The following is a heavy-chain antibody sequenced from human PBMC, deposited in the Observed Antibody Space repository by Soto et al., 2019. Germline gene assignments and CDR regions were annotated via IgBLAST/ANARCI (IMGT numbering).Heavy chain of an antibody. D-gene: IGHD2-15*01. CDR3: ARAYCSGDTWSPYEWFAP. CDR2: IHYSGST. J-gene: IGHJ5*02. Sequence: ASETLSLTCIVSDGSISSYYWSWIRQPPGKGLEWIGYIHYSGSTNYSPSLKSRVTISVDTSKNQFSLKLSSVTAADTAVYYCARAYCSGDTWSPYEWFAPWGQGALVT. V-gene: IGHV4-59*01. CDR1: DGSISSYY.